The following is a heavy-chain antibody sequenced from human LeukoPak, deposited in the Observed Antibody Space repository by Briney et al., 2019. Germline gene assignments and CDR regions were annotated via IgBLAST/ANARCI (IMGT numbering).Heavy chain of an antibody. D-gene: IGHD3-22*01. CDR3: AKRSATMRASDY. CDR1: GFTFNTYA. Sequence: GGSLRLSCAASGFTFNTYAMSWVRQAPGKGLEWVSGITSGANTYYADSVKGRFTISRDNSKNTLYLQMNSLRAEDTAVYYCAKRSATMRASDYWGQGTLVTVSS. V-gene: IGHV3-23*01. CDR2: ITSGANT. J-gene: IGHJ4*02.